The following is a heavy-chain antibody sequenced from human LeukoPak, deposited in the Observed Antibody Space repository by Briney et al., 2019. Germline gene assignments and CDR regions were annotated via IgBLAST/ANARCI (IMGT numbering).Heavy chain of an antibody. V-gene: IGHV3-30*02. D-gene: IGHD2-8*01. CDR3: ATRYCTNGVCFVDY. CDR1: GFTFSSYG. J-gene: IGHJ4*02. CDR2: IRYDGSNK. Sequence: GGSLRLSCAASGFTFSSYGMHWVRQAPGKGLEWVAFIRYDGSNKYYADSVKGRFTISRDNSKNTLYLQMNSLRAEDTAVYYCATRYCTNGVCFVDYWGQGTLVTVSS.